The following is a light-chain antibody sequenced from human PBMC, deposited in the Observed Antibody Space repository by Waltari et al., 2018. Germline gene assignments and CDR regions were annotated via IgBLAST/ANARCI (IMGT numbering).Light chain of an antibody. CDR1: SSDLGSYNL. CDR3: CSYAGSNTYVL. V-gene: IGLV2-23*02. CDR2: DVT. Sequence: QSALTQPASVSGSPGQPITISCTGTSSDLGSYNLVSWYQQHPGKAPKLMIYDVTTRPSGVSSRFSGSKSDNTASLTISGLQAEDEADYYCCSYAGSNTYVLFGGGTKLIVL. J-gene: IGLJ2*01.